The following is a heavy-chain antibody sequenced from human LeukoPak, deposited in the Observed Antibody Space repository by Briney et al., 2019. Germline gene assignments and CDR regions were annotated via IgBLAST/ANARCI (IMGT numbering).Heavy chain of an antibody. CDR3: ARVRCSGGSCYYNYFDY. V-gene: IGHV4-30-2*01. D-gene: IGHD2-15*01. CDR1: GGSISSGGYS. Sequence: SETLSLTCAVSGGSISSGGYSWSWSRQPPGKGLEWIGYIYHSGSTYYNPSLKSRVTISVDRSKNQFSLKLSSVTAADTAVYYCARVRCSGGSCYYNYFDYWGQGTLVTVSS. J-gene: IGHJ4*02. CDR2: IYHSGST.